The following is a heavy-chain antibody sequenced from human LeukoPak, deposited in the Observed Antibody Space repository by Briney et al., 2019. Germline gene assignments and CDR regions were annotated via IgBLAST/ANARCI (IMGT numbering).Heavy chain of an antibody. CDR2: ISWNSGSI. CDR1: GFTFDDYA. D-gene: IGHD3-10*01. CDR3: AKAFFGEVRAFDY. J-gene: IGHJ4*02. V-gene: IGHV3-9*01. Sequence: GRSLKLSCAASGFTFDDYAMHWVRQAPGKGLEWVSGISWNSGSIGYADSVKGRFTISRDNAKNSLYLQMNSLRAEDTALYYCAKAFFGEVRAFDYWGQGTLVTVSS.